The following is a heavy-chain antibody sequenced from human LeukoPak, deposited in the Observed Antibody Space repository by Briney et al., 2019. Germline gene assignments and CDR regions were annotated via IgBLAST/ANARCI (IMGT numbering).Heavy chain of an antibody. V-gene: IGHV4-59*01. CDR3: ARDKGSGDPGYFDY. Sequence: SETLSLTCTVSGGSISSYYWSWIWQPPGKGLEWIGYIYYSGSTNYIPSLKSRVTVSVDTSKNQFSLKLSSVTAADTAVYYCARDKGSGDPGYFDYWGQGTLVTVSS. D-gene: IGHD3-10*01. J-gene: IGHJ4*02. CDR2: IYYSGST. CDR1: GGSISSYY.